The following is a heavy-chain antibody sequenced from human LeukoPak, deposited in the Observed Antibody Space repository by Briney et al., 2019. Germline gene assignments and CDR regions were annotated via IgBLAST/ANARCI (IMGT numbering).Heavy chain of an antibody. CDR1: GGSISCSSYY. V-gene: IGHV4-39*01. J-gene: IGHJ1*01. Sequence: SETLSLTCAVSGGSISCSSYYWGWIRQPPEKGLEWIGSIYYSGSTYYNPSLKSRVTISVDTSKNQFSLKLSSVTAADTAVYYCASFTRRRASEYFQHWGQGTLVTVSS. CDR2: IYYSGST. CDR3: ASFTRRRASEYFQH.